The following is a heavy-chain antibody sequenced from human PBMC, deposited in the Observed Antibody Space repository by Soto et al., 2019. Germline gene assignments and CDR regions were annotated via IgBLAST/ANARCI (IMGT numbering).Heavy chain of an antibody. Sequence: QVQLVQSGAEVKKPGSSVKVSCKASGGTFGSYAISWVRQAPGQGLEWMGGIIPIPGTATSAQKFQGGVTIAADESTSTAYMELSSLRSEDTAVYYCARSQGSSTSLEIYYYYYYGMDVWGQGTTVTVSS. J-gene: IGHJ6*02. CDR2: IIPIPGTA. V-gene: IGHV1-69*01. CDR3: ARSQGSSTSLEIYYYYYYGMDV. D-gene: IGHD2-2*01. CDR1: GGTFGSYA.